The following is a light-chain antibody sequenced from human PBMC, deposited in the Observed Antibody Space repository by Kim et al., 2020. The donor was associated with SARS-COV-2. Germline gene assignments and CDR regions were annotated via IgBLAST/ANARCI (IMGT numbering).Light chain of an antibody. CDR1: QSISGR. CDR2: DAS. J-gene: IGKJ1*01. Sequence: ASVGDRVTITCRASQSISGRLAWYQQKPGKAPKLLIYDASTLESGVPSRFSGSGSGTEFTLTISSLQPDDFAAYYCQQYNTYSRDFGQGTRWISN. V-gene: IGKV1-5*01. CDR3: QQYNTYSRD.